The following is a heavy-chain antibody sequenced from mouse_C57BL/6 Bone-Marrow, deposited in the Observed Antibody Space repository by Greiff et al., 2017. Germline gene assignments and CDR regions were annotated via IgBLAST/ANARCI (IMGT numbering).Heavy chain of an antibody. CDR2: IDPSDSYT. Sequence: QVQLQQPGAELVKPGASVKLSCKASGYTFTSYWMQWVKQRPGQGLEWIGEIDPSDSYTNYNQKFKGKATLTVDTSSSTAYMQLSSLTSEDSAVYYCARSGYDDSSYSWFAYWGQGTLVTVSA. V-gene: IGHV1-50*01. D-gene: IGHD1-1*01. CDR1: GYTFTSYW. J-gene: IGHJ3*01. CDR3: ARSGYDDSSYSWFAY.